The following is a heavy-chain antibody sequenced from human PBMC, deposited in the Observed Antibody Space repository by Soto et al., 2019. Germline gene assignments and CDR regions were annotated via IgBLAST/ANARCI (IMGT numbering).Heavy chain of an antibody. CDR1: GFSLSTSGVG. J-gene: IGHJ4*01. D-gene: IGHD6-6*01. CDR3: AHSRPPRLLDY. V-gene: IGHV2-5*02. Sequence: QITLKESGPTLVKPTQTLTLTCTFSGFSLSTSGVGVGWIRQPPGKALEWLALIYWDDDKRYSPSLNSRLTITKDTSKNQVVLTMTNMDSVDTATYYCAHSRPPRLLDYWGHGTLVTVSS. CDR2: IYWDDDK.